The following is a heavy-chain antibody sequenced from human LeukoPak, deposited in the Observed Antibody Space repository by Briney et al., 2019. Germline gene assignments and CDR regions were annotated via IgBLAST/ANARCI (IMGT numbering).Heavy chain of an antibody. Sequence: KPSETLSLTCTVSGGSISSYYWSWIRQPPGKGLEWIGYIYYSGSTNYSPSLKSRVTISVDTSKNQFSLKLSSVTAADTAVYYCARGQGPMVRGVYFLDYWGQGTLVTVSS. CDR2: IYYSGST. CDR3: ARGQGPMVRGVYFLDY. D-gene: IGHD3-10*01. CDR1: GGSISSYY. J-gene: IGHJ4*02. V-gene: IGHV4-59*01.